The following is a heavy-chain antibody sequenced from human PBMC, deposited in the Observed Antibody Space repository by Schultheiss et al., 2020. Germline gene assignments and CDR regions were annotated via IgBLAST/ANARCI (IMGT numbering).Heavy chain of an antibody. CDR1: GGSVSSGSYY. CDR2: IYYSGST. J-gene: IGHJ4*02. CDR3: ARVTLGDGYTIDY. Sequence: SETLSLTCTVSGGSVSSGSYYWSWIRQPPGKGLEWIGYIYYSGSTNYNPSLKSRVTISVDTSKNQFSLKLSSVTAADTAVYYCARVTLGDGYTIDYWGQGTLVTVSS. D-gene: IGHD5-24*01. V-gene: IGHV4-61*01.